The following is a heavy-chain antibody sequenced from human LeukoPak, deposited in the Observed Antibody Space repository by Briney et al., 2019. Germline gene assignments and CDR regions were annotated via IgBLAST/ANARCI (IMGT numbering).Heavy chain of an antibody. CDR2: IYSGGST. CDR1: GFTVSSNY. J-gene: IGHJ4*02. CDR3: AREYPPWPPDY. Sequence: PGGSLRLSCAASGFTVSSNYMSWVRQAPGKWLEWVSVIYSGGSTYYADSVKGRFTISRDNSKSTLYLQMNSLRAEDTAVYYCAREYPPWPPDYWGQGTLVTVSS. V-gene: IGHV3-66*01.